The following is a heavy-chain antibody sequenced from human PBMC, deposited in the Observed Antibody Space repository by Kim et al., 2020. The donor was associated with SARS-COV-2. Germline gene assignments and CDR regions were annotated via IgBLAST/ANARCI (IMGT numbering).Heavy chain of an antibody. CDR1: GYTFTSYG. CDR2: ISAYNGNT. Sequence: ASVKVSCKASGYTFTSYGISWVRQAPGQGLEWMGWISAYNGNTNYAQKLQGRVTMTTDTSTSTAYMELRSLRSDDTAVYYCARDLAGYDFWSGYPLFDYWGQVTLVTVSS. J-gene: IGHJ4*02. D-gene: IGHD3-3*01. CDR3: ARDLAGYDFWSGYPLFDY. V-gene: IGHV1-18*01.